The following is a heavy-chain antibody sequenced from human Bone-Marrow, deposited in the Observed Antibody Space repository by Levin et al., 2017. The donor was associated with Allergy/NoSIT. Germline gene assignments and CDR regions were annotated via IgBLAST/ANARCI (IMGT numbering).Heavy chain of an antibody. V-gene: IGHV4-59*01. CDR1: GGSIRSSF. D-gene: IGHD3-10*01. CDR3: ARDLSGTYFTFDS. Sequence: SQTLSLPCTVSGGSIRSSFLSWIRQPPGKGLEWIGYIYSSGNTKYNPSLKNRVTISIDTSKNQVSLRLDSVTAADTAVYYCARDLSGTYFTFDSWGQGTLVTVSS. CDR2: IYSSGNT. J-gene: IGHJ4*02.